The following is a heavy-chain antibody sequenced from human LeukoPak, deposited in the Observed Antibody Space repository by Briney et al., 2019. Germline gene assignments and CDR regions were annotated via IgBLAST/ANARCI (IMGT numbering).Heavy chain of an antibody. CDR1: GGSISSYY. Sequence: SETLSLTCSVSGGSISSYYWSWIRRPPGKGLEWIGYIYYSGSTNYNPSLKSRVTISVDTSKNQFSLKLSSVTAADTAVYYCARRYSYEFDYWGQGTLVTVSS. CDR3: ARRYSYEFDY. CDR2: IYYSGST. D-gene: IGHD5-18*01. V-gene: IGHV4-59*08. J-gene: IGHJ4*02.